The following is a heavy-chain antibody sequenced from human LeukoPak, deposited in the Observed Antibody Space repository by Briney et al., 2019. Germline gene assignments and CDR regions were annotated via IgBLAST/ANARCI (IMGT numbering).Heavy chain of an antibody. J-gene: IGHJ4*02. CDR3: ARDRPDITLVGFYFDY. CDR2: ISSSGSTI. CDR1: GFTFSDYY. V-gene: IGHV3-11*01. D-gene: IGHD1-26*01. Sequence: GGSLRLSCAASGFTFSDYYMSWIRQAPGKGLEWVSYISSSGSTIYYADSVMGRFTISRDNAKNSLYLQMNSLRAEDTAVYYCARDRPDITLVGFYFDYWGQGTLVTVSS.